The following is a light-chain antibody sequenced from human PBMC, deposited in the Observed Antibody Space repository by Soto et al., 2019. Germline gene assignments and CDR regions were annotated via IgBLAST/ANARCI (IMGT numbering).Light chain of an antibody. CDR1: QGISDY. CDR3: QQYSTYTPRT. J-gene: IGKJ1*01. Sequence: DIQLTQSPSFLSASVGDRVTITCRASQGISDYLAWYQQEPGKAPKILIYKASSLESGVPSRFSGSGSGTEFTLTISSLQPDDFATYYCQQYSTYTPRTFGQGTKVEIK. CDR2: KAS. V-gene: IGKV1-5*03.